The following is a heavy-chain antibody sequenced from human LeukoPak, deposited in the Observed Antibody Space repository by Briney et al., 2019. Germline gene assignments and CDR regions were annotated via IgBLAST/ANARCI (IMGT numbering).Heavy chain of an antibody. D-gene: IGHD6-6*01. J-gene: IGHJ4*02. CDR1: GYTFTTYY. Sequence: ASVKVSCKAYGYTFTTYYMHLVRQAPGQGLEWMGIINPRSGSTDYAHNLQGRVTMTRDTSTSTVYMELSSLRSEDTAVYYCARASLIATLPAPLDYWGQGTLVTVSS. CDR2: INPRSGST. V-gene: IGHV1-46*04. CDR3: ARASLIATLPAPLDY.